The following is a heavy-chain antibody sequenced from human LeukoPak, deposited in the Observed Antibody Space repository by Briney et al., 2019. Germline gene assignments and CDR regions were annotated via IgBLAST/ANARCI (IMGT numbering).Heavy chain of an antibody. Sequence: SGPTLVNPTQTLTLTCTFSGFSLSTSGVGVGWIRQPPWMTLEQLAFIYWDDDKRYSPSLKSRLTITKDTSKNQAVLTMTNMDPVDTATYYCAHGTYYYGSGSYYGQNYFDYWGQGTLVTVSS. CDR2: IYWDDDK. D-gene: IGHD3-10*01. CDR3: AHGTYYYGSGSYYGQNYFDY. V-gene: IGHV2-5*02. CDR1: GFSLSTSGVG. J-gene: IGHJ4*02.